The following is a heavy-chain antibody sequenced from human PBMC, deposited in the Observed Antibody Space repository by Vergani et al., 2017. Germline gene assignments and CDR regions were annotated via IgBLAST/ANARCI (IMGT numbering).Heavy chain of an antibody. J-gene: IGHJ4*02. CDR2: IIPILGIA. CDR3: ARSPVPSYSGGRYGRDY. CDR1: GGTFSSYA. D-gene: IGHD6-19*01. Sequence: QVQLVQSGAEVKKPGSSVKVSCKASGGTFSSYAISWVRQAPGQGLEWMGRIIPILGIANYAQKFQGRVTITADKSTSTAYMELSSLRSEDTAVYYCARSPVPSYSGGRYGRDYWGQGNLVTVAS. V-gene: IGHV1-69*04.